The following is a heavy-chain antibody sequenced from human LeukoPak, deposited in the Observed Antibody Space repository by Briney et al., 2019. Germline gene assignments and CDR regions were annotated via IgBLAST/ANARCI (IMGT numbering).Heavy chain of an antibody. D-gene: IGHD1-26*01. CDR1: GYSISSGYY. V-gene: IGHV4-38-2*01. CDR3: ARLDGSYRLGAFDI. Sequence: SETLSLTCAVSGYSISSGYYWGWIRQPPGKGLEWIGSIYHSGSTYYNPSLKSRVTISVDTSKNQFSLRLSSVTAANTAVYYCARLDGSYRLGAFDIWGQGTMVTVSS. J-gene: IGHJ3*02. CDR2: IYHSGST.